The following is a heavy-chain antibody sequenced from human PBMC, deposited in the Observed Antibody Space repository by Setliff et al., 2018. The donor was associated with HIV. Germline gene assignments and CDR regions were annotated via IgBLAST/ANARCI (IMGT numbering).Heavy chain of an antibody. CDR1: GYTFTSYD. D-gene: IGHD3-16*01. CDR3: ARDRYYDYVWGSLLGYYYGMDV. CDR2: MNPNSGNT. V-gene: IGHV1-8*03. J-gene: IGHJ6*02. Sequence: ASVKVSCKASGYTFTSYDINWVRQATGQGLEWMGWMNPNSGNTGYAQKFQGRVTITRNTSISTAYMELSSLGSEDTAVYYCARDRYYDYVWGSLLGYYYGMDVWGQGTTVTVSS.